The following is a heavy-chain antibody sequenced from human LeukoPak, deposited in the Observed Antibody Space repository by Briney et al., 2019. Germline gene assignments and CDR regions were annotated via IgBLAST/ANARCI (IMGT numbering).Heavy chain of an antibody. J-gene: IGHJ3*02. CDR2: LNWNGVST. CDR1: GFTFDDYD. Sequence: GGSLRLSCAASGFTFDDYDMSWVRQVPGKGLEWVCGLNWNGVSTGYADSVKGRFTISRDNAKNLLYLQMNSLRAEDTAVYYCARDTAADAFDIWGQGTMVTVSS. D-gene: IGHD6-13*01. V-gene: IGHV3-20*04. CDR3: ARDTAADAFDI.